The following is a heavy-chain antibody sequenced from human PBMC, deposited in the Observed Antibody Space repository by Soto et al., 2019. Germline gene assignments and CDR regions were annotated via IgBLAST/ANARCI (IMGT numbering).Heavy chain of an antibody. CDR3: ARDGDSGYDPDPILNY. V-gene: IGHV1-18*04. J-gene: IGHJ4*02. Sequence: QVQLVQSGAEVKKPGASVKVSCKASGYTFTSYGISWVRQAPGQGLEWMGWISAYNGNTNYAQKLQGRVTMTTDTYTSTAYMALRSLRSDDRAVYYCARDGDSGYDPDPILNYWGQGTLVTVSS. D-gene: IGHD5-12*01. CDR2: ISAYNGNT. CDR1: GYTFTSYG.